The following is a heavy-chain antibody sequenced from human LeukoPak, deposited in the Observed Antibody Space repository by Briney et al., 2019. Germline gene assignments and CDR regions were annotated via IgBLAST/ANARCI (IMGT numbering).Heavy chain of an antibody. CDR3: AFRSVAGRGVDN. CDR1: GIPFSKFW. CDR2: IENDGRSS. V-gene: IGHV3-74*01. Sequence: GGSLRLSCAASGIPFSKFWIHWVRQGPGKGLEWVSRIENDGRSSTYAASVKGRFTISRDNAKNMLYLQMNDLRVEDTAFYYCAFRSVAGRGVDNWGQGTLVTVSS. D-gene: IGHD6-19*01. J-gene: IGHJ4*02.